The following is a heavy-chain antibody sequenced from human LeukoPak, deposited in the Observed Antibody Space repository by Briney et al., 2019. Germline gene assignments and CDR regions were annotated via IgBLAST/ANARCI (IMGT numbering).Heavy chain of an antibody. Sequence: PSETLSLTCTVSGGSISSYYWSWIRQPPGKGLEWIGYIYYSGSTNYNPSLKSRVTISVDTSKNRFSLKLSSVTAADTAVYYCARELHYYDSSGYYWRYAFDIWGQGTMVTVSS. V-gene: IGHV4-59*01. CDR2: IYYSGST. CDR3: ARELHYYDSSGYYWRYAFDI. D-gene: IGHD3-22*01. J-gene: IGHJ3*02. CDR1: GGSISSYY.